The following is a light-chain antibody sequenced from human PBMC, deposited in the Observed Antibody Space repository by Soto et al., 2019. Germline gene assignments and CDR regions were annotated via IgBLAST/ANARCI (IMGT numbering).Light chain of an antibody. Sequence: EIVLTQSLATLSLSPGERATLSCRASQSVSSYLAWYQQKPGQAPRLLIYDASNRSTGIPARFSGSGSGTDFTLTICSLEPEDFAVYYCQHRSNWLGGLTCGGGTKVEIK. J-gene: IGKJ4*01. V-gene: IGKV3-11*01. CDR2: DAS. CDR1: QSVSSY. CDR3: QHRSNWLGGLT.